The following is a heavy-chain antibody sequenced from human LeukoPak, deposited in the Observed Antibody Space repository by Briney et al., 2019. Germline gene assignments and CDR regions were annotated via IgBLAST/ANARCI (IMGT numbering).Heavy chain of an antibody. D-gene: IGHD1-26*01. V-gene: IGHV4-34*01. J-gene: IGHJ4*02. CDR1: GGSISSYY. CDR2: INHSGST. CDR3: ARGVSWEPRFDY. Sequence: SETLSLTCTVSGGSISSYYWSWIRQPPGKGLEWIGEINHSGSTNYNPSLKSRVTISVDTSKNQFSLKLSSVTAADTAVYYCARGVSWEPRFDYWGQGTLVTVSS.